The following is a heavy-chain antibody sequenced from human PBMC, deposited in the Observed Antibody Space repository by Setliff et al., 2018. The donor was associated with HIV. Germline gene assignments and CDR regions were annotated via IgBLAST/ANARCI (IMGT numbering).Heavy chain of an antibody. CDR3: ARLGGILTGTPVIDY. Sequence: ETLSLTCTVSGGSMSSQYWSWVRQSPGKGLEWIGYIFYSATDYNPSLKSRVTMSIDTSKNQFSLNLRSVTAADTAVYYCARLGGILTGTPVIDYWGQGTLVTVSS. CDR2: IFYSAT. J-gene: IGHJ4*02. CDR1: GGSMSSQY. D-gene: IGHD3-9*01. V-gene: IGHV4-59*11.